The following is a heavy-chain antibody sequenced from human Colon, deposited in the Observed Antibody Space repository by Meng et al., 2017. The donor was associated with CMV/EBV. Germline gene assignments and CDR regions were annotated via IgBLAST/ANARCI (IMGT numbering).Heavy chain of an antibody. Sequence: GESLKISCATSGFTFSSYTMPWVRQAPGKGLAWVSSISTSGTNIYYADSVKGRFTVSRDDARVSLYLQLNSLGAEDAALYYCARNNSLLGGTFDYWGQGTLVTVSS. CDR3: ARNNSLLGGTFDY. CDR1: GFTFSSYT. V-gene: IGHV3-21*01. CDR2: ISTSGTNI. D-gene: IGHD1-26*01. J-gene: IGHJ4*02.